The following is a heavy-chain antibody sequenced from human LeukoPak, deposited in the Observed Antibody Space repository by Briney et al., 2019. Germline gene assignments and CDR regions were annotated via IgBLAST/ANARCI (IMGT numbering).Heavy chain of an antibody. J-gene: IGHJ3*02. CDR1: GYSLTSGYY. V-gene: IGHV4-38-2*02. CDR2: VFYSGGS. D-gene: IGHD2-15*01. CDR3: ARVSDRSFFDAFDI. Sequence: SETLSLTCTVSGYSLTSGYYWGWVRQPPGRGLECIGSVFYSGGSFFNPSLKSRATMSVDTSKNQFSLKLRSVTTADTAVYYCARVSDRSFFDAFDIWGQGTMVTVSS.